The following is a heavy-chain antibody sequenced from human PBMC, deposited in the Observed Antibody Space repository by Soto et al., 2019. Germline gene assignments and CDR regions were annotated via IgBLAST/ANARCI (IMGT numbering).Heavy chain of an antibody. CDR1: GFSLTTSRVG. CDR2: IYWDDDK. D-gene: IGHD3-10*02. V-gene: IGHV2-5*02. CDR3: AHMFGTVSHLGY. J-gene: IGHJ4*02. Sequence: QLTLKESGPPLVKPTQTLTLTCTFSGFSLTTSRVGVGWIRQPPGKALEWLALIYWDDDKRYSPSLRSSLTLTKDTSKNQVVLTMTNMDPVDTATYYCAHMFGTVSHLGYWGQGTLVTVSS.